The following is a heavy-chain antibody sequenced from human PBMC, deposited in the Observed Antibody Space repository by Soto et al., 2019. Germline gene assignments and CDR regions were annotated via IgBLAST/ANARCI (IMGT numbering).Heavy chain of an antibody. V-gene: IGHV1-69*13. CDR2: IIPIFGTA. J-gene: IGHJ6*02. CDR1: GGTFSSYA. Sequence: GASVKVSCKASGGTFSSYAISWVRQAPGQGLEWMGGIIPIFGTANYAQKFQGRVTITADESTSTAYMELSSLRSEDTAVYYCARGGVGDSSSSATPYYYYGMDVWGQGTTVTV. CDR3: ARGGVGDSSSSATPYYYYGMDV. D-gene: IGHD6-6*01.